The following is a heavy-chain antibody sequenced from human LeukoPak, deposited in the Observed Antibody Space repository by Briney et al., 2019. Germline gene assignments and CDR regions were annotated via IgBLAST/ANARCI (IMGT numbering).Heavy chain of an antibody. V-gene: IGHV1-18*01. CDR3: ARDSGIAAAGTPFDY. CDR2: ISAYNGNT. J-gene: IGHJ4*02. D-gene: IGHD6-13*01. Sequence: GASVKVSCKASGYTFTSYGISWVRQAPGQGLEWMGLISAYNGNTNYAQKLQGRVTMTTDTSTSTAYMELRSLRSDDTAVYYCARDSGIAAAGTPFDYWGQGTLVTVSS. CDR1: GYTFTSYG.